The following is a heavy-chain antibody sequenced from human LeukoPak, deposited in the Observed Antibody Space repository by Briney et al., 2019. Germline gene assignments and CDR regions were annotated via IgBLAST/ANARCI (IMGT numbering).Heavy chain of an antibody. V-gene: IGHV3-21*01. CDR2: ISSSSLYI. D-gene: IGHD5-24*01. CDR1: GFTFRSYE. J-gene: IGHJ4*02. Sequence: GGSLRLSCVASGFTFRSYEMNWVRQAPGKGLEWVSSISSSSLYIYYADSVKGRFTISRDNAKNSLFLQMNSLRAEDTAVYYCAREGDGYNSPIDYWGQGTLVTVSS. CDR3: AREGDGYNSPIDY.